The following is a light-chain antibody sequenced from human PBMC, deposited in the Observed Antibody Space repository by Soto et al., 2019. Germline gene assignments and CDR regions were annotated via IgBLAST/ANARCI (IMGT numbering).Light chain of an antibody. V-gene: IGKV3-15*01. CDR2: GAS. CDR3: QQYNNWPRT. Sequence: EMVMTQSPATLSVPPGERATLSCRASQSVSNNLAWYQQKPGQAPSLLIYGASTRATGIPARFSGSGSGTEFTLTISSLQSEDFAVYYCQQYNNWPRTFGQGTKVDIK. J-gene: IGKJ1*01. CDR1: QSVSNN.